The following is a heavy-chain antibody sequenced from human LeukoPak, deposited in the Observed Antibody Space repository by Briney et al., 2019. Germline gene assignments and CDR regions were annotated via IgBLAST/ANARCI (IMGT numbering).Heavy chain of an antibody. V-gene: IGHV3-64*01. J-gene: IGHJ3*02. CDR2: ISSNGGST. Sequence: PGGSLRLSCAASGFTFGSYAMHWVRQAPGKGLEYVSAISSNGGSTYYANSVKGRFTISRDNSKNTLYLQMGSLRAEDMAVYYCARERGYSYAYDAFDIWGQGTMVIDSS. D-gene: IGHD5-18*01. CDR1: GFTFGSYA. CDR3: ARERGYSYAYDAFDI.